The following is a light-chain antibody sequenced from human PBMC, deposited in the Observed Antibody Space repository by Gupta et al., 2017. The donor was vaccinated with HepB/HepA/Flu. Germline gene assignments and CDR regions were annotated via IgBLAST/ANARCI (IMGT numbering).Light chain of an antibody. CDR2: DVS. CDR3: SSSTRSSTLVV. V-gene: IGLV2-14*03. J-gene: IGLJ3*02. CDR1: SSDIGAFNY. Sequence: QSALTQPASVSGSPGQSLTIPCTGTSSDIGAFNYVSWYQQYPGRAPKLMIYDVSTRPSGVSNRFSGSKSGNTASLTIPGLQAEDEADYYCSSSTRSSTLVVFGGGTKLTVL.